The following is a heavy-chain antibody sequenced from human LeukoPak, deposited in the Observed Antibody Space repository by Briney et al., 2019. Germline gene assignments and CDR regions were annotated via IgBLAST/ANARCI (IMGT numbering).Heavy chain of an antibody. V-gene: IGHV4-59*08. Sequence: SETLSLTCTVSGGSISSDYWQWIRQPPGKGLEWVGYIYNSGNNHYNSSLKSRVTISIDTSKNQFSLKLASVTAAGTAVYYCATRGYWGQGTLVAVSS. CDR1: GGSISSDY. CDR3: ATRGY. J-gene: IGHJ4*02. D-gene: IGHD3-10*01. CDR2: IYNSGNN.